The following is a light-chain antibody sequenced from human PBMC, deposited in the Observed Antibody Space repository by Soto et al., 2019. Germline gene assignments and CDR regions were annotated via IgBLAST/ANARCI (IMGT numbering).Light chain of an antibody. V-gene: IGLV4-69*01. CDR1: SGHSNYA. CDR2: VNSDGSH. Sequence: QLVLTQSPSASASLGASIKLTCTLSSGHSNYAIAWHQQQPEKGPRYLMKVNSDGSHRKGDGIPDRFSGSSSGAQRYLTISSLQSEDEADYYCQTWGTGIRVFGTGTKLTVL. J-gene: IGLJ1*01. CDR3: QTWGTGIRV.